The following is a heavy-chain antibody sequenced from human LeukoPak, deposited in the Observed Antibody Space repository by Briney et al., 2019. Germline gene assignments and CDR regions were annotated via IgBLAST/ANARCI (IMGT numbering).Heavy chain of an antibody. CDR1: GFTFSSHA. CDR3: ARQPYYYDRSGPTQHFDY. Sequence: GRSLRLSCVASGFTFSSHAIHWVRQAPGKGLEWVAVISYDGANTYYADSVKGRFTISRDNSKNTLYLQMNSLTAEDTAVYYCARQPYYYDRSGPTQHFDYWGQGTLVTVSS. D-gene: IGHD3-22*01. V-gene: IGHV3-30-3*01. CDR2: ISYDGANT. J-gene: IGHJ4*02.